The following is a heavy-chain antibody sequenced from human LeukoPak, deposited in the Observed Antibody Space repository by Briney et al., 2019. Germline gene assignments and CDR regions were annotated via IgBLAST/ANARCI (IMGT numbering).Heavy chain of an antibody. CDR3: ARDLSWGGYLVSWFGP. CDR2: IYYSRST. D-gene: IGHD3-3*01. CDR1: GGSISGYY. Sequence: SETLSLTCTVSGGSISGYYWRWMRQPPGKGLEWMGHIYYSRSTTYRPSLKSRVTISVDTSRNQSSLKLSSVTATDTAVYYCARDLSWGGYLVSWFGPWGQGTLVTVSS. V-gene: IGHV4-59*01. J-gene: IGHJ5*02.